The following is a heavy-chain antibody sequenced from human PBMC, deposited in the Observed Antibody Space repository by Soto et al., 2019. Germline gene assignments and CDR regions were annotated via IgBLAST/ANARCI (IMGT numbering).Heavy chain of an antibody. CDR3: AKDAIAVAGIFSFSGNWFDP. CDR2: ISGSGGST. J-gene: IGHJ5*02. D-gene: IGHD6-19*01. Sequence: PGGSLRLSCAASGFTFSSYAMSWVRQAPGKGLEWVSAISGSGGSTYYADSVKGRFTISRDNSKNTLYLQMNSLRAEDTAVYYCAKDAIAVAGIFSFSGNWFDPWGQGTLVTVSS. V-gene: IGHV3-23*01. CDR1: GFTFSSYA.